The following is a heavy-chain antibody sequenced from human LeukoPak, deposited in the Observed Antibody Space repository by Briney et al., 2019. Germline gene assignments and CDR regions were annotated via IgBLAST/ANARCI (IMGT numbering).Heavy chain of an antibody. D-gene: IGHD4-11*01. CDR3: ARRGTDYCTPSSCHPNWFAP. V-gene: IGHV3-11*03. CDR2: IDGSSSRT. J-gene: IGHJ5*02. Sequence: GGSLRLSCAASGFIFSDYYMSWMRQAPGKGLEWLSYIDGSSSRTNYAYSVKGRFTISRDNVKNSLYLQMNSLRAEDTAVYFCARRGTDYCTPSSCHPNWFAPWGQGTQVTVSS. CDR1: GFIFSDYY.